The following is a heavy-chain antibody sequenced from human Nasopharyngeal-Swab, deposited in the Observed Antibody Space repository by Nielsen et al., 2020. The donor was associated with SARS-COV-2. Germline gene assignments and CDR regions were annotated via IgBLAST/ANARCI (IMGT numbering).Heavy chain of an antibody. D-gene: IGHD4-17*01. Sequence: GESLKISCAASGFTFSSYGMHWVRQAPGKGLEWVAVISYDGSNKYYADSVKGRFTISRDNSKNTLYLQMNSLRAEDTAVYYCAKAPVTTVGYYYYGMDVWGQGTTVTVS. CDR1: GFTFSSYG. V-gene: IGHV3-30*18. CDR2: ISYDGSNK. J-gene: IGHJ6*02. CDR3: AKAPVTTVGYYYYGMDV.